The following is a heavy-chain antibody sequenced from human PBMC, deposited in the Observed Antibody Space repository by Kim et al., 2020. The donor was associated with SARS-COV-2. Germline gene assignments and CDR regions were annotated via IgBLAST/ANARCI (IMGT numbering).Heavy chain of an antibody. CDR2: ISYDGSNK. CDR1: GFTFSSYA. Sequence: GGSLRLSCAASGFTFSSYAMHWVRQAPGKGLEWVAVISYDGSNKYYADFVKGRFTISRDNSKNTLDLQMNSLRAVDTAVYYCARVDPLGAYYGFWSGYYHYTGYYYGMDIWGQGTTITISS. J-gene: IGHJ6*02. CDR3: ARVDPLGAYYGFWSGYYHYTGYYYGMDI. V-gene: IGHV3-30-3*01. D-gene: IGHD3-3*01.